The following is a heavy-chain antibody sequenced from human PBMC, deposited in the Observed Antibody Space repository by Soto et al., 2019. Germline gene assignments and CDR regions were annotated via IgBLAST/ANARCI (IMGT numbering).Heavy chain of an antibody. Sequence: GXSVKVSCKASGYTFTSYGISWVRQAPGQGLEWMGWISAYNGNTNYAQKLQGRVTMTTDTSTSTAYMELRSLRSDDTAVYYCARVRAYYYDSSGYYNYWGQGTLVTVSS. CDR1: GYTFTSYG. J-gene: IGHJ4*02. V-gene: IGHV1-18*01. CDR2: ISAYNGNT. D-gene: IGHD3-22*01. CDR3: ARVRAYYYDSSGYYNY.